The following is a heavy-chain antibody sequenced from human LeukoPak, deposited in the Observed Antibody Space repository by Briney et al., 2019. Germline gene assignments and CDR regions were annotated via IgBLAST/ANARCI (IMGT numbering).Heavy chain of an antibody. D-gene: IGHD2-21*02. V-gene: IGHV3-11*06. Sequence: GGSLRLSCVASGFTFSDRYMTWIRQAPGKGLEWVARISDDSAYTNYADSVKGRFSISRDNAKKSLYLQMDSLRAEDTAVYYCARDMTALDYWGPGTLVTVSS. CDR2: ISDDSAYT. J-gene: IGHJ4*02. CDR1: GFTFSDRY. CDR3: ARDMTALDY.